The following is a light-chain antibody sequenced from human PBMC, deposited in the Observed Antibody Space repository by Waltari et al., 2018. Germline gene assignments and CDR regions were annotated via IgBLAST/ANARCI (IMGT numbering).Light chain of an antibody. J-gene: IGLJ3*02. V-gene: IGLV4-69*01. CDR1: SGHSSNI. Sequence: QLVLTQSPSASASLGASVKLTCTLSSGHSSNIIAWRQQRPERGPRYLMKVNSDGSHSKGDDIPDRFSGSSSGAERYLIISSLQSEDEADYYCETGGHGTWVFGGGTKLTVL. CDR2: VNSDGSH. CDR3: ETGGHGTWV.